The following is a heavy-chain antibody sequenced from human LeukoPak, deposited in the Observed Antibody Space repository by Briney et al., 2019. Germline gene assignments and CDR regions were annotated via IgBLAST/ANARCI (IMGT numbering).Heavy chain of an antibody. CDR3: ARLKYYYDSSGYRAEYFQH. J-gene: IGHJ1*01. D-gene: IGHD3-22*01. CDR2: MDYSGRT. V-gene: IGHV4-59*01. CDR1: GGSISTYY. Sequence: SETLSLTCTVCGGSISTYYWSWIRQPPGKGLEGIAYMDYSGRTNYNPSLKSRVTISVYTSKNQFSLKLSSVTAADTAVYYCARLKYYYDSSGYRAEYFQHWGQGTLVTVSS.